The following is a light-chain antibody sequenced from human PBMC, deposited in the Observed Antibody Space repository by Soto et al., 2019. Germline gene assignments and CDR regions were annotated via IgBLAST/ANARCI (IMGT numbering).Light chain of an antibody. CDR1: QSVSSN. V-gene: IGKV3-15*01. Sequence: EIVMTQSPATLSVSPGERATLSCRASQSVSSNLAWYQQKPGQAPRLLIYGASTRATGIPARFSGSGSGTEFTLTISSLQSEDFAVYYCQHYNNWPSWTFGQGTKGEIK. J-gene: IGKJ1*01. CDR2: GAS. CDR3: QHYNNWPSWT.